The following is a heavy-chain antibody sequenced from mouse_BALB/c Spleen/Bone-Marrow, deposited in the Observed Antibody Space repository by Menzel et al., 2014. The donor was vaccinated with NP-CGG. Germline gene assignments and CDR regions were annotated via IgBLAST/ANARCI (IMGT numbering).Heavy chain of an antibody. Sequence: VMLVESGPEVVNPGASVRISCKASGYNFTRYYVHWVRQRPGQGLEWIGSIYPGNVNIKYNEKFKGKATLTADKSSSTASMQLSSLTSEDSAVYFCARGITLVPYFDYWGQGTTLTVSS. CDR3: ARGITLVPYFDY. V-gene: IGHV1S56*01. J-gene: IGHJ2*01. CDR1: GYNFTRYY. CDR2: IYPGNVNI. D-gene: IGHD2-4*01.